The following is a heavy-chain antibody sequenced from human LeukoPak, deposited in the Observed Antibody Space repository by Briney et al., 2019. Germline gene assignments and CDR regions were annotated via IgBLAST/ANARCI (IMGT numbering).Heavy chain of an antibody. D-gene: IGHD2-2*01. Sequence: GGSLRLSCAASGFTFSSYGMHWVRQAPGKGLEWVAVISYDGSNKYYADSVKGRFTISRDNSKNTLYLQMNSLRAEDTAVYYCARGSSTFDSWGQGTLVTVSS. J-gene: IGHJ5*01. CDR1: GFTFSSYG. V-gene: IGHV3-30*03. CDR2: ISYDGSNK. CDR3: ARGSSTFDS.